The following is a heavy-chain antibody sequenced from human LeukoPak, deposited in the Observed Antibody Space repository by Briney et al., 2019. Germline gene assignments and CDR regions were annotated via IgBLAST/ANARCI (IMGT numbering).Heavy chain of an antibody. CDR1: GFTFSNYG. J-gene: IGHJ4*02. CDR2: IWYDGSNE. Sequence: GGSLRLSCAASGFTFSNYGMHWVRQAPGKGLEWVAAIWYDGSNEYYTDSVKGRFTISRDNSKNTLSLQMNSLSAEDTAVYYCARYYGSGSVGGFDYWGQGTLVTVSS. D-gene: IGHD3-10*01. V-gene: IGHV3-33*01. CDR3: ARYYGSGSVGGFDY.